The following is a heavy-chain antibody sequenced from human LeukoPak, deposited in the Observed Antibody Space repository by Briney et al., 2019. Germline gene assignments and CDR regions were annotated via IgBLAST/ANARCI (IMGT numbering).Heavy chain of an antibody. CDR2: TYYSGST. J-gene: IGHJ6*03. CDR3: ARHFAFSNYYMDV. V-gene: IGHV4-59*08. Sequence: KPSETLSFTCTGSGGSISSYYWSWIPQPPGKGLVWFGYTYYSGSTNYNPSLKSRVTISVDTSKNQFSLKLSSVPAAATALYYCARHFAFSNYYMDVWGKGTTVTVS. CDR1: GGSISSYY.